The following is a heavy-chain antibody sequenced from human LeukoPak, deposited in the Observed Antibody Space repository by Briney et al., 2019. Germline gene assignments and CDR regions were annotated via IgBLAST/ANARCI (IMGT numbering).Heavy chain of an antibody. CDR3: ARTFGGEYRSSWYFFDY. Sequence: SETLSLTCTVSGGSISSYYWSWIRQHPEKGLEWIGYIYNGGSTDSNPSLKSRVTISGDTPKNQVSLKLSSVTAADTAVYYCARTFGGEYRSSWYFFDYWGQGTLVTVSS. CDR2: IYNGGST. J-gene: IGHJ4*02. CDR1: GGSISSYY. D-gene: IGHD6-13*01. V-gene: IGHV4-4*09.